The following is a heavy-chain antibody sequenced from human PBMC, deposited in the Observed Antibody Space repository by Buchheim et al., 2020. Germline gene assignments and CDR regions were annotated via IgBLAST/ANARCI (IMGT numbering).Heavy chain of an antibody. Sequence: EVQLVESGGGLVQPGGSLRLSCAASGFTLSPYWMSWVRQAPGKGLEWVANIKEDGSEKHYVDSVKGRFTISRDNAKNSLYLQMNSLRVEDTAVYSCARRYSNGWYSLDYWGQGTL. CDR2: IKEDGSEK. CDR1: GFTLSPYW. CDR3: ARRYSNGWYSLDY. J-gene: IGHJ4*02. V-gene: IGHV3-7*03. D-gene: IGHD6-19*01.